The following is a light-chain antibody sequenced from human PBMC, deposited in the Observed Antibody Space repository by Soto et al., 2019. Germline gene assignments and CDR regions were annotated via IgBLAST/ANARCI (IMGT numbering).Light chain of an antibody. CDR3: TSWTTSTTMI. CDR1: SSVIGVYNF. V-gene: IGLV2-14*03. CDR2: DVN. J-gene: IGLJ2*01. Sequence: QSALAQPASVSGSPGQSITISCTGTSSVIGVYNFVSWYQQHPGKAPKLMLYDVNIRPSGVSNRFSGSKSGNTASLTISGLQAEDEADYYCTSWTTSTTMIFGGGTKVTVL.